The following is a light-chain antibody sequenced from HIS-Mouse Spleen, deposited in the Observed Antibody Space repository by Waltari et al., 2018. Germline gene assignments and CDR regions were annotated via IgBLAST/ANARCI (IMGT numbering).Light chain of an antibody. Sequence: QSALTQPASVSGSPGQSITISCTGTSSDVGGYNYVSWYQQNPGKAPKLTIYDVSNRPSGVSNRFSGSKSGNTASLTISGLQAEDEADYYCSSYTSSSFNVVFGGGTKLTVL. J-gene: IGLJ2*01. V-gene: IGLV2-14*03. CDR1: SSDVGGYNY. CDR3: SSYTSSSFNVV. CDR2: DVS.